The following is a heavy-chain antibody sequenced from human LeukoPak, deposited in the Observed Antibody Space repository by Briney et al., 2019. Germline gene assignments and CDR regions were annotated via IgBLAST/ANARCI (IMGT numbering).Heavy chain of an antibody. D-gene: IGHD2/OR15-2a*01. V-gene: IGHV3-21*01. CDR1: GFTFRSFS. CDR2: IDSSTTRI. J-gene: IGHJ4*02. CDR3: VRGGTYCDSTCKGADY. Sequence: GGSLRLSCAASGFTFRSFSMNWVRQAPGRGLEWVSAIDSSTTRIYYANSVRGRFTISRDNAKNSLDLQMNSLRAEDTAVYYCVRGGTYCDSTCKGADYWGQGTLVAVSS.